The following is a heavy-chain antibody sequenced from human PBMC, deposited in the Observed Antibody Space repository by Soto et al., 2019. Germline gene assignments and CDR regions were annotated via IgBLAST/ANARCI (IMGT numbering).Heavy chain of an antibody. CDR3: ARALVTDYNSRDYHYYFAMDV. V-gene: IGHV4-31*02. J-gene: IGHJ6*02. CDR1: GGPVSGDDLY. D-gene: IGHD3-22*01. CDR2: VYHTGTT. Sequence: PSETLFLTCVVSGGPVSGDDLYWSWIRHLPGKGLEWIANVYHTGTTYYNPSLKSRVSTSVDTSQNQFSLILASVTAADTAVYYCARALVTDYNSRDYHYYFAMDVWGQGTSVTVSS.